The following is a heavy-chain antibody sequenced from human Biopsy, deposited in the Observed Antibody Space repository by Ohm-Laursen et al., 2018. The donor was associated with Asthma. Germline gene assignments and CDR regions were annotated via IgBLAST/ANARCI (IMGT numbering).Heavy chain of an antibody. V-gene: IGHV4-30-2*01. J-gene: IGHJ4*02. Sequence: TLSLTCPVSGGSISSGGYSWGWIRQPPGKGLEWIGYIYHSGSTYYNPSLKSRVTISVDRSKNQFSLKLSSVTAADTAVYYCARVKDGYNFDYWGQGTLVTVPS. CDR1: GGSISSGGYS. D-gene: IGHD5-24*01. CDR2: IYHSGST. CDR3: ARVKDGYNFDY.